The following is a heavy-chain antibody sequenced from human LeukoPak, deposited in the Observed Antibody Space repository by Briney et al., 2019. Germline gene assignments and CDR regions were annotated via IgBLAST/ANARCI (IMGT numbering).Heavy chain of an antibody. CDR1: GFTFSSYA. J-gene: IGHJ4*02. CDR3: AKDGKLGSGWYLDY. D-gene: IGHD6-19*01. CDR2: ISGSGGST. V-gene: IGHV3-23*01. Sequence: GGSLRLSCAASGFTFSSYAMSWVRQAPGKGLEWVSAISGSGGSTYYADSVKGRFTISRDNSKNTLYLQMNSLRAEDTAVYYCAKDGKLGSGWYLDYWDQGTLVTVSS.